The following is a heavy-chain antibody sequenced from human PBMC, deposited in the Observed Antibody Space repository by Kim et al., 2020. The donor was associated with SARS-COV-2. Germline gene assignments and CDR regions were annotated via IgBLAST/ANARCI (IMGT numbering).Heavy chain of an antibody. CDR1: GFTVSSNY. CDR3: ARVGYDSSGYFDY. D-gene: IGHD3-22*01. CDR2: IYSGGST. V-gene: IGHV3-53*01. Sequence: GGSLRLSCAASGFTVSSNYMSWVRQAPGKGLEWVSVIYSGGSTYYAASVKGRFTISRDNSKNTLYLQMNSLRAEDTAVYYCARVGYDSSGYFDYWGQGTLVTVSS. J-gene: IGHJ4*02.